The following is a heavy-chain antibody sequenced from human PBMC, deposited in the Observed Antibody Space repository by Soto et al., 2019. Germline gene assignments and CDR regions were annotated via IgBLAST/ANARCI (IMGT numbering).Heavy chain of an antibody. D-gene: IGHD2-2*01. J-gene: IGHJ4*02. CDR3: AEGTSFGY. CDR1: GFAFSNYA. CDR2: ISDSGVST. Sequence: PVGSLRLSCAASGFAFSNYAMSWVRQAPGKGLEWVSSISDSGVSTYYADSVKGRFTISRDNSKNTLFLQMNSLRAEDTAVYYCAEGTSFGYWGQGTLVTVSS. V-gene: IGHV3-23*01.